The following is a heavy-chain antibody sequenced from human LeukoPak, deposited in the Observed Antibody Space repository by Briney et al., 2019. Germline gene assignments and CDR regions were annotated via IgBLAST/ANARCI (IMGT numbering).Heavy chain of an antibody. CDR2: ISGSSKTI. CDR1: GFTFSSYS. J-gene: IGHJ4*02. Sequence: GGSLRLSCAASGFTFSSYSMNWVRQAPGKGLEWVSYISGSSKTIYYADSVKGRFTISRDNAKNSLYLQMDSLRDEDTAVYYCARADDIVVVPSANVVYGSGSSIYWGQGTLVTVSS. V-gene: IGHV3-48*02. CDR3: ARADDIVVVPSANVVYGSGSSIY. D-gene: IGHD2-2*01.